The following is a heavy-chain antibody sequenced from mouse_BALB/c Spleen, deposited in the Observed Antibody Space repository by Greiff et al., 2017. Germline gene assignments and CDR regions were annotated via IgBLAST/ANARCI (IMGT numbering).Heavy chain of an antibody. V-gene: IGHV3-6*02. CDR2: ISYDGSN. Sequence: EVKLMESGPGLVKPSQSLSLTCSVTGYSITSGYYWNWIRQFPGNKLEWMGYISYDGSNNYNPSLKNRISITRDTSKNQFFLKLNSVTTEDTATYYCARDGDYDLGRAMDYWGQGTSVTVSS. CDR1: GYSITSGYY. D-gene: IGHD2-4*01. J-gene: IGHJ4*01. CDR3: ARDGDYDLGRAMDY.